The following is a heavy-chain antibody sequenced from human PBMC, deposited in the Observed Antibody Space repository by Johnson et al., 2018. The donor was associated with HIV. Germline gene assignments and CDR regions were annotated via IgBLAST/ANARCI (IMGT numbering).Heavy chain of an antibody. CDR1: GFTFDDFA. V-gene: IGHV3-9*01. D-gene: IGHD6-6*01. J-gene: IGHJ3*01. CDR2: ITWNSDNI. CDR3: ATDEYTNSLGV. Sequence: VQLVESGGGLVKPGGSLRLSCAASGFTFDDFAMHWVRQGPGKGLEWVSSITWNSDNIAYADSVKGRFTISRDNSKTTLYLQMNSLRAEDTAVYYCATDEYTNSLGVWGQGTMVTVSS.